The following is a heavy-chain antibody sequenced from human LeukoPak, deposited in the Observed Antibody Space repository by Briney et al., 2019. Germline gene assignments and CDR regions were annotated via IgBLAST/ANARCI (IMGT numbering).Heavy chain of an antibody. CDR3: ARLRDAPYYYYYMDV. J-gene: IGHJ6*03. CDR1: GGSISSSGYY. V-gene: IGHV4-39*01. Sequence: PSETLSLTCTVSGGSISSSGYYWGWIRQPPGKGLEWIGSIYYSGSTYYNPSLKSRVTISVDTSKNQFSLKLSSVTAADTAVYYCARLRDAPYYYYYMDVWGKGTTVTVSS. CDR2: IYYSGST. D-gene: IGHD2-2*01.